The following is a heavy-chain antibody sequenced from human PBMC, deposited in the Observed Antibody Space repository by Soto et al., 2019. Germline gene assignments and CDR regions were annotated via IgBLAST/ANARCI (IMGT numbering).Heavy chain of an antibody. D-gene: IGHD1-1*01. V-gene: IGHV6-1*01. CDR1: GDSVSSNSAA. J-gene: IGHJ6*02. CDR3: ARGGGVGWNDIGGMDV. CDR2: TYYRSKWYN. Sequence: SPTLSLPCAISGDSVSSNSAAWNWIRQSPSRGLEWLGRTYYRSKWYNDYAVSVKSRITISPDTSKNQFSLQLNSVTPEDTAVYYCARGGGVGWNDIGGMDVWGQGTTVTVSS.